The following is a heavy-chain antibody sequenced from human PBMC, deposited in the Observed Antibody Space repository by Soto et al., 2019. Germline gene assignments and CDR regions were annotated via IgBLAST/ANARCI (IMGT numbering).Heavy chain of an antibody. J-gene: IGHJ2*01. CDR3: ARDYYTWGGYGDYDVTWYFDL. CDR1: GGSIRGYY. CDR2: IYYTGST. Sequence: TSETLSLTCTVSGGSIRGYYWSWIRQTPGKGLEWIGQIYYTGSTNYNPSLKSRVTISVDTSKKHFYLKLSSVTAGDTAMYYCARDYYTWGGYGDYDVTWYFDLWGRGTLVTVSS. D-gene: IGHD4-17*01. V-gene: IGHV4-59*12.